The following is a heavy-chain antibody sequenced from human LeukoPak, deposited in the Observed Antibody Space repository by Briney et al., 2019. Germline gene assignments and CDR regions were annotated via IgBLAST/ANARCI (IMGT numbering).Heavy chain of an antibody. CDR2: IIPILGIA. CDR3: ARSWGGAEGGAFDI. CDR1: GGTFSSYA. D-gene: IGHD1-26*01. Sequence: SVKVSCKASGGTFSSYAISWVRQAPGQGLEWMGRIIPILGIANYAQKFQGRVTITADKSTSTAYMELSSLRSEDTAVYYCARSWGGAEGGAFDIWGQGTMVTVSS. J-gene: IGHJ3*02. V-gene: IGHV1-69*04.